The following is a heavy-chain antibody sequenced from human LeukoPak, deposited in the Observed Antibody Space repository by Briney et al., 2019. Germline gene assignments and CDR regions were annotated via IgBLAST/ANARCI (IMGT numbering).Heavy chain of an antibody. CDR2: IKQDGSEK. CDR1: GFTFSSSW. J-gene: IGHJ4*02. V-gene: IGHV3-7*03. Sequence: GGSLRLSCVASGFTFSSSWMSWVRQAPGKGLEWAANIKQDGSEKSYVESVRCRFTISRDNAKNSLYLQLNSLRAEDTALYYCARDNPPDYWGQGTLVTVSS. CDR3: ARDNPPDY.